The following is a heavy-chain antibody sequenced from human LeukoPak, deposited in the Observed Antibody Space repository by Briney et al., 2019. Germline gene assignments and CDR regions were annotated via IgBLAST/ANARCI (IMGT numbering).Heavy chain of an antibody. V-gene: IGHV1-8*01. CDR3: ARESRRGRENDNYYYMDV. D-gene: IGHD1-1*01. J-gene: IGHJ6*03. CDR2: MNPNSGNT. Sequence: ASVKVSCKASGYTFTSYDINWVRQATGQGLGWMGWMNPNSGNTGYAQKFQGRVTMTRNTSISTAYMELSSLRSEDTAVYYCARESRRGRENDNYYYMDVWGKGTAVTISS. CDR1: GYTFTSYD.